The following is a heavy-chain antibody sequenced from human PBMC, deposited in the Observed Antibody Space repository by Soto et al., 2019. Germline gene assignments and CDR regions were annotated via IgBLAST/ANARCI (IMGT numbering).Heavy chain of an antibody. V-gene: IGHV1-2*02. D-gene: IGHD3-3*01. J-gene: IGHJ6*02. CDR2: INPNSGGT. Sequence: ASVKVSCKASGYTFTGYYMHWVRQAPGQGLEWMGWINPNSGGTNYAQKFQGRVTMTRHTSISTAYMELSRLRSDDTAVYYCARVGYDFWSCYQSSKPYYYYYYGMDVWGQGTTVTVSS. CDR3: ARVGYDFWSCYQSSKPYYYYYYGMDV. CDR1: GYTFTGYY.